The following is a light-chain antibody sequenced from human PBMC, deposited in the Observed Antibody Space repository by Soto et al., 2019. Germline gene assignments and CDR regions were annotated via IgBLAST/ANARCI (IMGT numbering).Light chain of an antibody. Sequence: QSALTQPPSASGSPGQSVTISCTGTKNDIGVYDFVSWYQHHPGKAPRLIIYEVVQRPSGVPDRFSGSKSGNTASLTVSGLQAEDEGDYFCKSYAGSKTYVFGSGNKVT. V-gene: IGLV2-8*01. CDR3: KSYAGSKTYV. J-gene: IGLJ1*01. CDR2: EVV. CDR1: KNDIGVYDF.